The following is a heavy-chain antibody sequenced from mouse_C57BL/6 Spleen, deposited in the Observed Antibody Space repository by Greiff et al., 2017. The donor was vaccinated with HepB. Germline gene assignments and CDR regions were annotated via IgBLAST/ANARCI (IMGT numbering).Heavy chain of an antibody. Sequence: VQLQQPGAELVKPGASVKMSCKASGYTFPSYWITWVKQRPGQGLEWIGDIYPGSGSTNYNEKFKSKATLTVDTSSSTAYMQLSSLTSEDSAVYYCARGQLRTRRDYYAMDYWGQGTSVTVSS. CDR3: ARGQLRTRRDYYAMDY. CDR2: IYPGSGST. J-gene: IGHJ4*01. V-gene: IGHV1-55*01. D-gene: IGHD3-2*02. CDR1: GYTFPSYW.